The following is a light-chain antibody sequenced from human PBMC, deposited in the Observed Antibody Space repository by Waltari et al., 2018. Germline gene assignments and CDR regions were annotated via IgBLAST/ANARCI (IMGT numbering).Light chain of an antibody. J-gene: IGKJ2*01. CDR2: DAS. CDR3: QKYNTAPPLYA. V-gene: IGKV1-27*01. Sequence: DIQMTQSPSSLSASVGDRVTITCRASQDIGNYLAWYQQKPGKPPRLLIYDASTLQSAVPSRLSGSGSGTDFTLTSSSLQPEDVATYYCQKYNTAPPLYAFGQGTKLEIK. CDR1: QDIGNY.